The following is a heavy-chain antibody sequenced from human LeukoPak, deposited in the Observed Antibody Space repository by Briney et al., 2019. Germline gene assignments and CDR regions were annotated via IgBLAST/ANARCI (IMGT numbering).Heavy chain of an antibody. CDR2: IRYDGSNK. Sequence: GGSLRLSCAASGFTFSSYGMHWVRQAPGKGLEWVAFIRYDGSNKYYADSVKGRFTISRDNSKNTLYLQMNSLRAEDTAVYYCARTPTDIVVVPAARVFQHWGQGTLVTVSS. CDR3: ARTPTDIVVVPAARVFQH. CDR1: GFTFSSYG. J-gene: IGHJ1*01. D-gene: IGHD2-2*01. V-gene: IGHV3-30*02.